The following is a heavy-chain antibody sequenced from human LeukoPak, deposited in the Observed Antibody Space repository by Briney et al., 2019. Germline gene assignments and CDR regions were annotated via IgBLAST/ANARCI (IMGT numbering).Heavy chain of an antibody. CDR1: GFTFSSCS. J-gene: IGHJ4*02. D-gene: IGHD5-18*01. V-gene: IGHV3-21*01. CDR3: ARGKQLWTYFDY. Sequence: GGSLRLSCAASGFTFSSCSMNWVRQAPGKGLEWVSSISSSSSYIYYADSVKGRFTISRDNAKNSLYLQMNSLRAEDTAVYYCARGKQLWTYFDYWGQGTLVTVSS. CDR2: ISSSSSYI.